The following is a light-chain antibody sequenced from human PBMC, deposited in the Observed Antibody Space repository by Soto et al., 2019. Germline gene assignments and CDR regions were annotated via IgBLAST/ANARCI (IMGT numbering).Light chain of an antibody. CDR1: QDINDY. Sequence: DIQMTQSPSSLSASVGDRVTITCQASQDINDYLNWYQQKPGKAPQLLIYDSSNLETGVPSRFSGSGSGTDFTLKISRVEAEDVGLYYCMQALQAPLTFGQGTKGDIK. J-gene: IGKJ1*01. CDR3: MQALQAPLT. CDR2: DSS. V-gene: IGKV1-33*01.